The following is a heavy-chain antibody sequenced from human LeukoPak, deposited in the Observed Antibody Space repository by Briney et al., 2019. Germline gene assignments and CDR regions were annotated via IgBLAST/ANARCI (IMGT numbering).Heavy chain of an antibody. D-gene: IGHD6-19*01. CDR1: GYTFTSYY. J-gene: IGHJ3*02. CDR3: ASEQLLAVAGTRDAFDI. V-gene: IGHV1-46*01. Sequence: ASVKVSCKAAGYTFTSYYMHWVRQAPGQGLEWMGIINPSGGSTSYAQKFQGRVTMTRDTSTSTVYMELSSLRSEDTAVYYCASEQLLAVAGTRDAFDIWGQGTMVTVSS. CDR2: INPSGGST.